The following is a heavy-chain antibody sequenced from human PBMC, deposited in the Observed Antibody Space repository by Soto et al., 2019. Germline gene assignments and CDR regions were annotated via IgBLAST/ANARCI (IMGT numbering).Heavy chain of an antibody. J-gene: IGHJ4*02. CDR1: GGSISSGDYY. Sequence: SETLSLTCTVSGGSISSGDYYWSWIRHPPGKGLEWIGYIYYSGSTYYNPSLKSRVTISVDTSKNQFSLKLSSVTAADTAVYYCAREYYYDSSGCTFDYWGQGTLVTVSS. CDR2: IYYSGST. V-gene: IGHV4-30-4*01. D-gene: IGHD3-22*01. CDR3: AREYYYDSSGCTFDY.